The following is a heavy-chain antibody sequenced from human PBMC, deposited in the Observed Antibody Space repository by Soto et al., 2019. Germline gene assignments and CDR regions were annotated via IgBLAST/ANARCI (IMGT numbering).Heavy chain of an antibody. Sequence: SETLSLTCTVSGGSISSSSYYWGWIRQPPGKGLEWIGSIYYSGSTYYNPSLKSRVTISVDTSKNQFSLKLSSVTAADTAVYYCARRRDCSSTSCKGRWFDPWGQGTLVTVSS. CDR1: GGSISSSSYY. J-gene: IGHJ5*02. V-gene: IGHV4-39*01. CDR2: IYYSGST. CDR3: ARRRDCSSTSCKGRWFDP. D-gene: IGHD2-2*01.